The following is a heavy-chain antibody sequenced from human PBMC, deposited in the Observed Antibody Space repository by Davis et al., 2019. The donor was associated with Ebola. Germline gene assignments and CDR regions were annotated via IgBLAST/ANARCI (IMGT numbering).Heavy chain of an antibody. Sequence: ASVKVSCKASGYTFTSYDINWVRQATGQGLEWMGWMNPNSGNTGYAQKFQGRVTMTRNTSISTAYMELRSLRSDDTAVYYCARGARFGDAFDIWGQGTMVTVSS. V-gene: IGHV1-8*01. CDR1: GYTFTSYD. D-gene: IGHD3-10*01. CDR3: ARGARFGDAFDI. J-gene: IGHJ3*02. CDR2: MNPNSGNT.